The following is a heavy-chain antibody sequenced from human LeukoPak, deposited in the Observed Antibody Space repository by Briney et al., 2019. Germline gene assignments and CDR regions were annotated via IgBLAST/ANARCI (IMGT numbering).Heavy chain of an antibody. V-gene: IGHV3-53*01. CDR2: IYSGGST. CDR1: GFTFSNYA. D-gene: IGHD5-24*01. J-gene: IGHJ4*02. CDR3: AVGRWLQFFDY. Sequence: GGSLRLSCAASGFTFSNYAMSWVRQAPGKGLEWVSVIYSGGSTYYADSVKGRFTISRDNSKNTLYLQMNSLRAEDTAVYYCAVGRWLQFFDYWGQGTLVTVSS.